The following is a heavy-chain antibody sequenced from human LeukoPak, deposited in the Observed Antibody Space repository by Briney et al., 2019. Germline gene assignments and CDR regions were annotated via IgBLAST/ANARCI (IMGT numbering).Heavy chain of an antibody. CDR3: AREDDEGGQQLKD. CDR1: GGTFSNYA. D-gene: IGHD6-13*01. Sequence: ASVKVSCKASGGTFSNYAISWVRQAPGQRLEWMGGIITIFGTANHAQKFQGRVTITADESTSTAYMELSSLRSEDTAVYYCAREDDEGGQQLKDWGQGTLVTVSS. V-gene: IGHV1-69*13. CDR2: IITIFGTA. J-gene: IGHJ4*02.